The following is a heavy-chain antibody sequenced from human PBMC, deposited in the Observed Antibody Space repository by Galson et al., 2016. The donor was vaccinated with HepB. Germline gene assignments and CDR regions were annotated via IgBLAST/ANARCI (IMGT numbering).Heavy chain of an antibody. J-gene: IGHJ4*02. V-gene: IGHV4-59*08. CDR1: SGGSISGYY. CDR3: ARAPMLRGGVAN. Sequence: TLSLTCSVSSGGSISGYYWSWIRQPPGKALEWIGYMYMYKSGSTKYNPSLKSRVTISVDTSKNQFSLSLRSVTAADTAVYYCARAPMLRGGVANWGQGSLVIVSS. CDR2: MYKSGST. D-gene: IGHD3-10*01.